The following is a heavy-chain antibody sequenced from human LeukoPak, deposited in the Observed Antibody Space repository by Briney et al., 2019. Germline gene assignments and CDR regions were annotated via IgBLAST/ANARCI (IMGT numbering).Heavy chain of an antibody. Sequence: GGSLRLSCAASGFTFSSYWMHWVRQAPGKGPVWVSRINSDGSSTSYADSVKGRFTISGDNAKNTLYLQMNSLRAEDTAVYYCARAYGSGSYYNGLDYWGQGTLVTVSS. J-gene: IGHJ4*02. CDR3: ARAYGSGSYYNGLDY. D-gene: IGHD3-10*01. CDR2: INSDGSST. CDR1: GFTFSSYW. V-gene: IGHV3-74*01.